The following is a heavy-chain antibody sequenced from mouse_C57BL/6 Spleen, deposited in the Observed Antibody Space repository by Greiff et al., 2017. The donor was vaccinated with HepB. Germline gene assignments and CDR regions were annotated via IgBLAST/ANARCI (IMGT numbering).Heavy chain of an antibody. J-gene: IGHJ2*01. CDR1: GYTFTSYW. CDR2: IYPGSGST. D-gene: IGHD1-1*01. V-gene: IGHV1-55*01. CDR3: ARSGGNYYGSSYPDY. Sequence: QVQLQQPGAELVKPGASVKLSCKASGYTFTSYWMHWVTQRPGQGLEWIGDIYPGSGSTNYNEKFKSKATLTVDTSSSTAYMQLSSLTSEDSAVYYCARSGGNYYGSSYPDYWGQGTTLTVSS.